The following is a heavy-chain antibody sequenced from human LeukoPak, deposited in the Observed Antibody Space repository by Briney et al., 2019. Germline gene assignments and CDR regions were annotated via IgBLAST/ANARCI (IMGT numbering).Heavy chain of an antibody. Sequence: SETLSPTRPVSGGSLSSLYWSWIRLPPGKGLEWVGYLSKSGNTNYSPSLKSRVTIFGDTSKNQFFLKLSSVTAADTAMYYCARARYVNSFYAFDIWGQGTLVTVSS. CDR2: LSKSGNT. CDR3: ARARYVNSFYAFDI. CDR1: GGSLSSLY. V-gene: IGHV4-59*01. J-gene: IGHJ3*02. D-gene: IGHD3-9*01.